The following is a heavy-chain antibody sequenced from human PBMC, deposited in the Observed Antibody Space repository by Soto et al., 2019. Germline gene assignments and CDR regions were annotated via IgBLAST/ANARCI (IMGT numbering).Heavy chain of an antibody. Sequence: QVQLVQSGAEVKKPGSSVKVSCKASGGTFSSYAISWVRQAPGQGLEWMGGIIPIFGTANYAQKFQGRVAITADEYTSTAYMELSSLRSEDTAVYYCANGYCSSTSCYVGYYGMDVWGQGTTVTVSS. CDR2: IIPIFGTA. CDR1: GGTFSSYA. CDR3: ANGYCSSTSCYVGYYGMDV. V-gene: IGHV1-69*01. D-gene: IGHD2-2*01. J-gene: IGHJ6*02.